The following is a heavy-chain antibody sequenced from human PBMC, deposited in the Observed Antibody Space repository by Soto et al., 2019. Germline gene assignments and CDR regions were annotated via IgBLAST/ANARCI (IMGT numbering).Heavy chain of an antibody. CDR2: IDWDDDK. V-gene: IGHV2-70*11. Sequence: SGPTLVNPTQTLTLTCTFSGFSLSTSGMCVSWIRQPPGKALEWLARIDWDDDKYYSTSLKTRLTISKDTSKNQVVLTMTNMDPVDTATYYCARIRRRDGHHWDYYGMDVWGQGTTVTVSS. CDR1: GFSLSTSGMC. CDR3: ARIRRRDGHHWDYYGMDV. D-gene: IGHD3-10*01. J-gene: IGHJ6*02.